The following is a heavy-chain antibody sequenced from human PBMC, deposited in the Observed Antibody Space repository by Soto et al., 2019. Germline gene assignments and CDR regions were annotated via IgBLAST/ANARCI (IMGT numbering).Heavy chain of an antibody. J-gene: IGHJ5*02. Sequence: EVQLVESGGGLVQPGRSLRLYCAASGFNFDAYAMHWVRQGTGKGLEWVSSITWNSDIRGYADSVKGRFTISRDNGKSSLYLQMNSVRVEDTAFYFCARGTANGPLYHWFDHWGQGTLVTVSS. CDR1: GFNFDAYA. CDR2: ITWNSDIR. D-gene: IGHD2-8*01. CDR3: ARGTANGPLYHWFDH. V-gene: IGHV3-9*01.